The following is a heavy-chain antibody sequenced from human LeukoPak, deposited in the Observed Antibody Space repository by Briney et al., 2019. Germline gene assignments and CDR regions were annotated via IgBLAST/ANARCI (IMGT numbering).Heavy chain of an antibody. V-gene: IGHV3-21*01. CDR1: GFTFSSYS. CDR3: ARAPEGLTIFGVVIGEYFQH. Sequence: GGSLRLSCAASGFTFSSYSMNWVRQAPGKGLEWVSSISSSSSYIYYADSVKGRFTISRDNAKNSLYLQMNSLRAEDTAVYYCARAPEGLTIFGVVIGEYFQHWGQGTLVTVSS. J-gene: IGHJ1*01. D-gene: IGHD3-3*01. CDR2: ISSSSSYI.